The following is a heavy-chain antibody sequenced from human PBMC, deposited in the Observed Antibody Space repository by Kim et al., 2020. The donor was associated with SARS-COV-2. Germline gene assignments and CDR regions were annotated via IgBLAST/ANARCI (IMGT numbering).Heavy chain of an antibody. J-gene: IGHJ4*02. Sequence: SPAFQGQVTISADKSISTAYLQWSSLKASDTAMYYCVRRSGGSYLADLDYWGQGTLVTVSS. CDR3: VRRSGGSYLADLDY. V-gene: IGHV5-51*01. D-gene: IGHD1-26*01.